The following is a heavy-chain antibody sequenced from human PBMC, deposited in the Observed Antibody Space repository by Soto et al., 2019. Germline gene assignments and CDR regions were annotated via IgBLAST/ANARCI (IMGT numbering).Heavy chain of an antibody. CDR3: ARDRGANGAYFDY. Sequence: SDTLSLTCTGSGGSINSSYWSWIRQPPGKGLEWIGYIYYSGSTNYNPSLKSRVTISVDTSKKQFYLKLNSVTAADTAVYYCARDRGANGAYFDYWGQGTLVTVS. CDR1: GGSINSSY. J-gene: IGHJ4*02. CDR2: IYYSGST. V-gene: IGHV4-59*01. D-gene: IGHD3-10*01.